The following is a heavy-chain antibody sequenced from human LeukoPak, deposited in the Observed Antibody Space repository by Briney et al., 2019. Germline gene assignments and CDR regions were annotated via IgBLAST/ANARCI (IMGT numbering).Heavy chain of an antibody. Sequence: GGSLRLSCEASGFIFSNYGMHWVRQAPGKGLEWVAFIRYDGSNKYYADSVKGRFTISRDNSKNTLYLQMNSLRAEDTAVYYCAKDRGRYCSGGSCYSGTSDYWGQGTLVTVSS. V-gene: IGHV3-30*02. J-gene: IGHJ4*02. D-gene: IGHD2-15*01. CDR3: AKDRGRYCSGGSCYSGTSDY. CDR1: GFIFSNYG. CDR2: IRYDGSNK.